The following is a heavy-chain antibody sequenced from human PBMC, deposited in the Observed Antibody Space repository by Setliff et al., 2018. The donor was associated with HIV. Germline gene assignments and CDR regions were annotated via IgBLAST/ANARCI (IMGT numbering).Heavy chain of an antibody. CDR2: VHYRGNTLYST. V-gene: IGHV4-39*01. D-gene: IGHD4-17*01. J-gene: IGHJ5*02. CDR1: GGSISTSSYY. Sequence: PSETLSLTCTVSGGSISTSSYYWGWIRQPPGKGLEWIGSVHYRGNTLYSTDYNPSLRSRITISVDMSKNQFSLKLNSVTAADTAIYYCARHRSYGDYDPNWFDPWGRGTLVTVSS. CDR3: ARHRSYGDYDPNWFDP.